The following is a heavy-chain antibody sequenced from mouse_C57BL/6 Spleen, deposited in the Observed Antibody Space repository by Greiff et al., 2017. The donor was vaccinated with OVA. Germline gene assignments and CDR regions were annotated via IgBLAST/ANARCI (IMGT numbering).Heavy chain of an antibody. CDR1: GYSFTGYF. J-gene: IGHJ3*01. V-gene: IGHV1-20*01. Sequence: VQLKESGPELVKPGDSVKISCKASGYSFTGYFMNWVMQSHGKSLEWIGRINPYNGDTFYNQKFKGKATLTVDKSSSTAHMELRSLTSEDSAVYYCARADYYEGFAYWGQGTLVTVSA. D-gene: IGHD1-1*01. CDR2: INPYNGDT. CDR3: ARADYYEGFAY.